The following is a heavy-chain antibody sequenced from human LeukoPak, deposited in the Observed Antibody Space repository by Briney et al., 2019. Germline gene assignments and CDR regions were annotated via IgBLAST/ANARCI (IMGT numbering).Heavy chain of an antibody. Sequence: ASVKVSFKAFGYTFTNYYIHWVRQAPGQGLEWMGIINPSGSSTSYAQKFQGRVTMTRDTSTSTVYMELSSLRSEDTAVYYCAGGTTNTKGAFDMWGQGTMVTVSS. J-gene: IGHJ3*02. CDR1: GYTFTNYY. CDR2: INPSGSST. V-gene: IGHV1-46*01. D-gene: IGHD2-8*01. CDR3: AGGTTNTKGAFDM.